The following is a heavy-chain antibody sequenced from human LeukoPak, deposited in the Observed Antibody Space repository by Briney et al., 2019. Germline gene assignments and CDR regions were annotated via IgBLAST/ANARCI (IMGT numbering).Heavy chain of an antibody. J-gene: IGHJ4*02. CDR3: AKDPWVVRGVTLDY. CDR1: GFTFSSYG. D-gene: IGHD3-10*01. V-gene: IGHV3-30*02. CDR2: IRYDGSNK. Sequence: PGGSLRLSCAASGFTFSSYGMHWVRQAPGKGLEWVAFIRYDGSNKYYADSVKGRFTISRDNSKNTLYLQMSSLRAEDTAVYYCAKDPWVVRGVTLDYWGQGTLVTVSS.